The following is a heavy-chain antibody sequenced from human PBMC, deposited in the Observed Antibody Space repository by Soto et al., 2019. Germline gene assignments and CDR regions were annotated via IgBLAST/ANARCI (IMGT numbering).Heavy chain of an antibody. V-gene: IGHV4-30-2*01. CDR3: ARLNWDSVDFDY. Sequence: SSETLSLTCAVSGGSISSGGYSWSWIRQPPGKGLEWIGYIYHSGSTYYNPSLKSRVTISVDRSKNQFSLKLSSVTAADTAVYYCARLNWDSVDFDYWGQGTLVTVSS. CDR2: IYHSGST. CDR1: GGSISSGGYS. J-gene: IGHJ4*02. D-gene: IGHD7-27*01.